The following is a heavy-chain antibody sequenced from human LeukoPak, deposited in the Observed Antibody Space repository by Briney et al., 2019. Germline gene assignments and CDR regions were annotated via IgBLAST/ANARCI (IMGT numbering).Heavy chain of an antibody. CDR2: IASDSSSK. CDR3: ARDGGGPDAFDI. CDR1: GFTFTNAW. J-gene: IGHJ3*02. V-gene: IGHV3-48*01. Sequence: GGSLRLSCAASGFTFTNAWMHWVRQAPGKGLEWVSHIASDSSSKHYADSVRGRFTTSRDNAANSLYLHMNSLRAEDTAVYYCARDGGGPDAFDIWGQGTMVTVS.